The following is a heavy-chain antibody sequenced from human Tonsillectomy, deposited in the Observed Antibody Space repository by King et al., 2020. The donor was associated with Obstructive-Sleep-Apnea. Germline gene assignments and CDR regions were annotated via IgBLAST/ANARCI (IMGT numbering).Heavy chain of an antibody. D-gene: IGHD3-22*01. CDR1: GFTFSSYG. CDR3: AKDESYYDSSGPFDY. CDR2: IWYDGSNK. J-gene: IGHJ4*02. Sequence: QGQLVQSGGGVVQPGRSLRLSCAASGFTFSSYGMHWVRQAPGKGLEWVAVIWYDGSNKYYADSVKGRFTISRDNSTNTLYLQMNSLRAEDTAVYYCAKDESYYDSSGPFDYWGQGTLVTVSS. V-gene: IGHV3-33*06.